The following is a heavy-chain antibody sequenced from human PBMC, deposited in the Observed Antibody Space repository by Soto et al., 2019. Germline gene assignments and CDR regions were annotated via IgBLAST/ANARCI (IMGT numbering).Heavy chain of an antibody. Sequence: EVQLLESGGGLVQPGGSLRLSCAASEFTFSSYAMSWVRRAPGKGLEWVSAISGSGDSTYYADSVKGRFTISRDNSKNTLYLQINSLRADDTAVYYCATAGSLWSKDLLDYWGQGTLVTVSS. V-gene: IGHV3-23*01. CDR1: EFTFSSYA. CDR3: ATAGSLWSKDLLDY. CDR2: ISGSGDST. D-gene: IGHD3-10*01. J-gene: IGHJ4*02.